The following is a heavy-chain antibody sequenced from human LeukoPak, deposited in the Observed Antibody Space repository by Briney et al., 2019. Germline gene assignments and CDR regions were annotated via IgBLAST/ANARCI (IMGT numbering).Heavy chain of an antibody. V-gene: IGHV4-39*02. CDR2: ISHTGGA. D-gene: IGHD3-10*01. CDR3: AREDYGTGSYYRGDAFDI. CDR1: GGSITSSNYY. J-gene: IGHJ3*02. Sequence: PSETLSLTCTVSGGSITSSNYYWGWIRQPLGKGLEWIGEISHTGGANYNPSLKSRVTIGLDTSKKQLSLKLESVTAADTAVYYCAREDYGTGSYYRGDAFDIWGHGTMVTVSS.